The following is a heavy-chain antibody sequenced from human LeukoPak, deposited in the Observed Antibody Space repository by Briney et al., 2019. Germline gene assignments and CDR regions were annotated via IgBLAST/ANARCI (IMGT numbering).Heavy chain of an antibody. CDR2: IYTSGST. CDR1: GGSISSYY. CDR3: AREDGTAMDNAFDI. D-gene: IGHD5-18*01. J-gene: IGHJ3*02. Sequence: SETLSPTCTVSGGSISSYYWSWLRQPAGKGLEWIGRIYTSGSTNYNPSLKSRVTISEDPSKNQFSLKLRSVTAADTAVYYCAREDGTAMDNAFDIWGQGTMVTVSS. V-gene: IGHV4-4*07.